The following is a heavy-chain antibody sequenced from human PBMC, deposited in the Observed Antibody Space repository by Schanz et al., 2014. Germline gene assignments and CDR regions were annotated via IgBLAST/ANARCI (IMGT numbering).Heavy chain of an antibody. CDR2: MIGSGSSV. J-gene: IGHJ4*02. V-gene: IGHV3-23*04. CDR3: MAMGRNTSHYFDH. Sequence: EVQLVESGGGLVQPGRSLRLSCVASGFTFNFYGIHWVRQAPGKGLEWVSRMIGSGSSVFYADSVKGRFTISRDNLKNTVYLQMNSLRAGDTAVYYCMAMGRNTSHYFDHWGQGTLVTVSS. D-gene: IGHD1-1*01. CDR1: GFTFNFYG.